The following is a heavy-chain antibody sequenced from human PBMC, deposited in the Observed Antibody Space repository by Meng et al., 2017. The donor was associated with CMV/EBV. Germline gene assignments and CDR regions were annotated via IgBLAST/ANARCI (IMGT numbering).Heavy chain of an antibody. CDR2: IRSKAYGGTT. V-gene: IGHV3-49*04. J-gene: IGHJ6*02. D-gene: IGHD3-10*01. CDR1: GFTFGDDA. CDR3: TRDITMVRGVIGRGMDV. Sequence: GGSLRLSCTASGFTFGDDAMSWVRQAPGKGLEWVGFIRSKAYGGTTEYAASVKGRFTISRDDSKSIAYLQMNSLKTEDTAVYYCTRDITMVRGVIGRGMDVWGQGTTVTVSS.